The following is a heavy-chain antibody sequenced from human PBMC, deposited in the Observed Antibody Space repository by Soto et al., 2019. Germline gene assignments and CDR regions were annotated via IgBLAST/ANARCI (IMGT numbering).Heavy chain of an antibody. CDR3: ARVRMAPDAFDI. V-gene: IGHV4-59*01. J-gene: IGHJ3*02. CDR1: GCSISSYY. CDR2: IYYSGST. D-gene: IGHD2-8*01. Sequence: SETLSLTCTVSGCSISSYYWSWIRQPPGKGLEWIGYIYYSGSTNYNPSLKSRVTISVDTSKNQFSLKLSSVTAADTAVYYCARVRMAPDAFDIWGQGTMVTVSS.